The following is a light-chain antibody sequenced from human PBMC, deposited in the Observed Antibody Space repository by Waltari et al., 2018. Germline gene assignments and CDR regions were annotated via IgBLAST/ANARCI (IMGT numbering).Light chain of an antibody. Sequence: QSDLTQPPSASASPGQSVTISCTGTIRDISHYGYVSWYQQHPDKAPKLIIYEVNKRPSGVPFRFSGSKSGNTASLTVSGLQAEDEADYYGASDVGGNNLVFGSGTKVTVL. CDR1: IRDISHYGY. J-gene: IGLJ6*01. CDR3: ASDVGGNNLV. CDR2: EVN. V-gene: IGLV2-8*01.